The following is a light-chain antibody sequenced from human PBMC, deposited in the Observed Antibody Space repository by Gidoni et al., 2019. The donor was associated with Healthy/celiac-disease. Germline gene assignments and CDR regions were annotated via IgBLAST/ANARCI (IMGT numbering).Light chain of an antibody. CDR2: AAS. Sequence: DIQMTHSPSSLSASVGDRVTITCRASQSISSYLNWYQQKPGKAPKLLIYAASSLQSGVPSRFSGSGSGTDFTLTISSLQPEDFATYYCQQSYSTPSTFXGXTKVEIK. CDR3: QQSYSTPST. CDR1: QSISSY. V-gene: IGKV1-39*01. J-gene: IGKJ4*01.